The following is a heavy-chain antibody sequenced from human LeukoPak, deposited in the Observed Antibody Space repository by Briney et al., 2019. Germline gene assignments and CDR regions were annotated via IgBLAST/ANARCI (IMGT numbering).Heavy chain of an antibody. Sequence: GGSLRLSCAASGLTFSSYAMHWARQPPGKGLEWVAVISYDGSNKYYADSVKGRFTIYRDNPRNTLYLQMNSLRAEDTAVYFCAKRAVVIRVILVGFHKEAYYFDSWGQGALVTVSS. V-gene: IGHV3-30*07. CDR3: AKRAVVIRVILVGFHKEAYYFDS. D-gene: IGHD3-22*01. CDR2: ISYDGSNK. CDR1: GLTFSSYA. J-gene: IGHJ4*02.